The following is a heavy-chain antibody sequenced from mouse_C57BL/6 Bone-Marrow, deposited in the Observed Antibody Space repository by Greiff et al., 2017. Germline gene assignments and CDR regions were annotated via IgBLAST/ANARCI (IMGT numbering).Heavy chain of an antibody. D-gene: IGHD2-2*01. V-gene: IGHV1-64*01. CDR3: ARGLWFFDY. CDR2: IHPNSGST. Sequence: QVHVKQPGAELVKPGASVKLSCKASGYTFTSYWMHWVKQRPGQGLEWIGMIHPNSGSTNYNEKFKSKATLTVDKSSSTAYMQLSSLTSEDSAVYYCARGLWFFDYWGQGTTLTVSS. J-gene: IGHJ2*01. CDR1: GYTFTSYW.